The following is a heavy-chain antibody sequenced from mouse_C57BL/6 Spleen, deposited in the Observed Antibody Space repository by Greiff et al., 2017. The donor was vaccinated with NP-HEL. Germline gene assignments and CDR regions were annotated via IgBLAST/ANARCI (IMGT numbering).Heavy chain of an antibody. V-gene: IGHV1-55*01. D-gene: IGHD2-5*01. CDR2: IYPGSGST. J-gene: IGHJ3*01. CDR3: ARHSNYSAWFAY. Sequence: VQLQQPGAELVKPGASVKMSCKASGYTFTSYWITWVKQRPGQGLEWIGDIYPGSGSTNYNEKFKSKATLTVDTSSSTAYMQLSSLTSEDSAVYYCARHSNYSAWFAYWGQGTLVTVSA. CDR1: GYTFTSYW.